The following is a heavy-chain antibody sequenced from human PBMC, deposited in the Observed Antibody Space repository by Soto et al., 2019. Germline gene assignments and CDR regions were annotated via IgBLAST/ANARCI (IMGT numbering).Heavy chain of an antibody. Sequence: EVQLVESGGGLVQPGGSLRLSCAASGFSFNNVWMSWIRQAPGKGLEWVGRIQSKTDGGTIDYAAPVKGRFTISRDDSKNTLYLQMNSLKNEDTAVYYCSFQESTTVTTFEFWGHGTLVTVSS. V-gene: IGHV3-15*01. CDR3: SFQESTTVTTFEF. CDR1: GFSFNNVW. CDR2: IQSKTDGGTI. J-gene: IGHJ4*01. D-gene: IGHD4-17*01.